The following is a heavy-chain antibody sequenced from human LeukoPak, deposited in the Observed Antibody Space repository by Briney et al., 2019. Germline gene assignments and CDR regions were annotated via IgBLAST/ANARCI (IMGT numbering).Heavy chain of an antibody. J-gene: IGHJ6*02. CDR3: ARDRYCSGGSCQTTPYYYYGMDV. Sequence: PSETLFLTCTVSGGSISSYYWSWIRQPPGKGLEWIGYIYYSGSTNYNPSLKSRVTISVDTSKNQFSLKLSSATAADTAVYYCARDRYCSGGSCQTTPYYYYGMDVWGQGTTVTVSS. CDR2: IYYSGST. V-gene: IGHV4-59*01. CDR1: GGSISSYY. D-gene: IGHD2-15*01.